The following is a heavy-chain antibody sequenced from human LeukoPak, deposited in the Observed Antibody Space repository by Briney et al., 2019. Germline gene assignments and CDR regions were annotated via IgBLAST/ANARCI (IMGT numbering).Heavy chain of an antibody. J-gene: IGHJ4*02. V-gene: IGHV1-46*01. CDR3: ATLGGPSDY. D-gene: IGHD3-16*01. CDR1: GYTFTIYY. CDR2: INPSGGTT. Sequence: ASVKVSCKASGYTFTIYYMHWVRQAPGQGLEWMGIINPSGGTTSYAQKFQGRVTLTRDTSTSTVYMELSSLISDDTAVYYCATLGGPSDYWGQGTLVIVSS.